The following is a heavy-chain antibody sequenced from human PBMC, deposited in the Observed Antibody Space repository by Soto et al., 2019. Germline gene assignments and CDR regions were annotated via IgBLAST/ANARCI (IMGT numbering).Heavy chain of an antibody. V-gene: IGHV1-3*01. Sequence: QVQLVQSGAEVKKPGASVKVSCKASGYTFTRNAIHWVRQAPGQRLEWIGKIDAGNGNTKYSQKFQGRVTITRDTSASAAYMELSTLESEDTSLYYCARSETYYSRFDYWGQGTLVTVSS. CDR3: ARSETYYSRFDY. CDR1: GYTFTRNA. CDR2: IDAGNGNT. J-gene: IGHJ4*02. D-gene: IGHD3-10*01.